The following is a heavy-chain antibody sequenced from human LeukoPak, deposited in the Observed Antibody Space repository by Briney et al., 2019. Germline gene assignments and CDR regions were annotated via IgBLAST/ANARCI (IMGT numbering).Heavy chain of an antibody. CDR2: TYYRSKWYN. CDR1: GDSVSSNSVT. Sequence: SQTLSLTCAISGDSVSSNSVTWNWIRQSPSRGLEWLGRTYYRSKWYNEYAPSVKGRIDFNPDTPKNQFSLQLNSVIPEDTAVYYCARGVSRYFDYWGQGTLVAVSS. D-gene: IGHD5/OR15-5a*01. V-gene: IGHV6-1*01. J-gene: IGHJ4*02. CDR3: ARGVSRYFDY.